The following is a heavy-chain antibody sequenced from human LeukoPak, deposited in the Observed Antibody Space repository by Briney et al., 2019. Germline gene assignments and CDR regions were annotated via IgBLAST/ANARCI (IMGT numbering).Heavy chain of an antibody. Sequence: PSETLSLTCTVSGGSISSSSYYWGWIRQPPGKGLEWIGSIYYSGSTYYNPSLKSRVTISVDTSKNQFSLKLSSVTAADTAVYYCARARPEDGYTYWGQGTLVTVSS. D-gene: IGHD5-24*01. CDR1: GGSISSSSYY. CDR3: ARARPEDGYTY. V-gene: IGHV4-39*07. CDR2: IYYSGST. J-gene: IGHJ4*02.